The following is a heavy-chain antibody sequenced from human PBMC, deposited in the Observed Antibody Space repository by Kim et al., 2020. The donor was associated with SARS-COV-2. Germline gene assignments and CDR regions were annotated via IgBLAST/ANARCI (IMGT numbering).Heavy chain of an antibody. Sequence: SETLSLTCTVSGGSISSSSYYWGWIRQPPGKGLEWIGSIYYSGSTYYNPSLKSRVTISVDTSKNQFSLKLSSVTAADTAVYYCARRPINEAVVPAAIDDAFDIWGQGTMVTVSS. CDR2: IYYSGST. CDR3: ARRPINEAVVPAAIDDAFDI. J-gene: IGHJ3*02. V-gene: IGHV4-39*01. CDR1: GGSISSSSYY. D-gene: IGHD2-2*01.